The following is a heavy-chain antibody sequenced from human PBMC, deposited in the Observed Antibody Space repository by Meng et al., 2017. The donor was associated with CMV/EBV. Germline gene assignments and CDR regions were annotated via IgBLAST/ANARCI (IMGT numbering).Heavy chain of an antibody. CDR2: ISSSSSYI. D-gene: IGHD2-2*01. CDR1: GFTFSSYS. Sequence: ETLSLTCAASGFTFSSYSMNWVRQAPGKGLEWVSSISSSSSYIYYADSVKGRFTISRDNAKNSLYLQMNSLRAEDTAVYYCARDFRHCSSTSCPQGYYYYGMDVWGQGTTVTVSS. J-gene: IGHJ6*02. CDR3: ARDFRHCSSTSCPQGYYYYGMDV. V-gene: IGHV3-21*04.